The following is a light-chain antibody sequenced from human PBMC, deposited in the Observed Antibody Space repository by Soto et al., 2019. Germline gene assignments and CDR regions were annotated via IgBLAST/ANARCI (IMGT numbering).Light chain of an antibody. CDR2: GAS. V-gene: IGKV3-20*01. CDR1: QPVKNDY. Sequence: ETVLTQSPGTLSSSPGEGATLSCRASQPVKNDYLAWYQQRRGLAPRLLVYGASGRATGIPDRFSGSGSGTDFTLTITRLEPEDFAVYYCQQYGTSPLTFGGGTKVDIK. J-gene: IGKJ4*02. CDR3: QQYGTSPLT.